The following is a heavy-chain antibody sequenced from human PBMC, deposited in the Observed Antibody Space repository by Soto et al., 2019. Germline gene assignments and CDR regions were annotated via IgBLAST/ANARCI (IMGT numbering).Heavy chain of an antibody. CDR3: AKFGDYYYSLFDY. J-gene: IGHJ4*02. V-gene: IGHV3-23*01. D-gene: IGHD3-22*01. CDR1: GFIFRNYA. Sequence: EVHLSESGGGLVHPGGSLRLSCAASGFIFRNYAMSWVRQAPGKGLEWVSVITLSGGSAYYADSVKGRFTISRDNSQNTLYLQMNSLRAEDTAVYYCAKFGDYYYSLFDYWGQGTPVTVSS. CDR2: ITLSGGSA.